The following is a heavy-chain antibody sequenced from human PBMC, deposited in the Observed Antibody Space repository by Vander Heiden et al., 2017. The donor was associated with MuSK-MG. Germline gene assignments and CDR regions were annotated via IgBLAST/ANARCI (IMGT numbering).Heavy chain of an antibody. CDR3: AKGHCSSTSCYPDP. D-gene: IGHD2-2*01. J-gene: IGHJ5*02. CDR2: ISWNSGSI. Sequence: EVQLVESGGGLVQPGRSLRLSCAASGFTFDDYAMHWVRQAPGKGLEWVSGISWNSGSIGYVDSVKGRFTISRDNAKNSLYLQMNSLRAEDTALYYCAKGHCSSTSCYPDPWGQGTLVTVSS. V-gene: IGHV3-9*01. CDR1: GFTFDDYA.